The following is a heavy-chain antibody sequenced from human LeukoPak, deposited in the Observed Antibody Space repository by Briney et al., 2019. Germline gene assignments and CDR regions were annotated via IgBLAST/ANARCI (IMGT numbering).Heavy chain of an antibody. J-gene: IGHJ4*02. D-gene: IGHD2-2*03. Sequence: GGSLRLSCAASGFTFSSYAMSWVRQAPGKGLEWVSAIGTAGDTYYPGSVKGRFTISRENAKNSLYLQMNSLRAGDTAVYYCARGMDQYYFDYWGQGTLVTVSS. CDR1: GFTFSSYA. CDR3: ARGMDQYYFDY. V-gene: IGHV3-13*01. CDR2: IGTAGDT.